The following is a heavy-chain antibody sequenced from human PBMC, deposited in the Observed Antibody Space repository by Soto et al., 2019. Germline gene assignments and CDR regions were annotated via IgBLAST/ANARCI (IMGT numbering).Heavy chain of an antibody. Sequence: ASVKVSCKASGGTFSSYTISWVRQAPGQGLEWMGRIIPILGIANYAQKFQGWVTMTRDTSISTAYMELSRLRSDDTAVYYCARDPSPLLSYYDILTGYGTYYYYGMDVWGQGTTVTVS. CDR2: IIPILGIA. J-gene: IGHJ6*02. CDR1: GGTFSSYT. D-gene: IGHD3-9*01. V-gene: IGHV1-69*04. CDR3: ARDPSPLLSYYDILTGYGTYYYYGMDV.